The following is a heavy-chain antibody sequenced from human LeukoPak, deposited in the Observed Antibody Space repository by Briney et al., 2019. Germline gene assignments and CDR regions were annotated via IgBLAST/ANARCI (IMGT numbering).Heavy chain of an antibody. CDR1: GFTFDDYA. CDR3: AKDGGDSSGYYYHYYYYMDV. V-gene: IGHV3-43D*03. CDR2: ISWDGGST. Sequence: PGGSLRLSCAASGFTFDDYAMHWVRQAPGKGLEWVSLISWDGGSTYYADSVKGRFTISRDNSKNSLYLQMNSLRAEDTALYYCAKDGGDSSGYYYHYYYYMDVWGKGTTVTVSS. J-gene: IGHJ6*03. D-gene: IGHD3-22*01.